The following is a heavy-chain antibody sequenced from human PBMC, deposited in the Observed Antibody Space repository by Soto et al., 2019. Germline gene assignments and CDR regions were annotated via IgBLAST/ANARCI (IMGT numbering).Heavy chain of an antibody. V-gene: IGHV3-33*01. CDR3: ATNTARNTVTTYLDY. CDR1: GFTFSSYG. J-gene: IGHJ4*02. Sequence: PGGSLRLSCAASGFTFSSYGMHWVRQAPGKGLEWVAVIWYDGSNKYYADSVKGRFTISRDNSKNTLYLQMNSLRAEDTAVYYCATNTARNTVTTYLDYWGQGTLVTVSS. D-gene: IGHD4-17*01. CDR2: IWYDGSNK.